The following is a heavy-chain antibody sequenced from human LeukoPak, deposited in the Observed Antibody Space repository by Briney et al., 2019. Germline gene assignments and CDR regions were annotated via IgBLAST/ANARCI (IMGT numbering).Heavy chain of an antibody. CDR3: TSGAGDIVATISIYYDYFDY. V-gene: IGHV3-73*01. D-gene: IGHD5-12*01. Sequence: GGSLRLSCAASGFTLSGSAMHWVRQASGQGQEWDGRIRSKANSYATAYAASVKGRYTISRADSWNTAYLQMNSLKAEDTAVYYCTSGAGDIVATISIYYDYFDYWGQGPLVPVSS. CDR2: IRSKANSYAT. J-gene: IGHJ4*02. CDR1: GFTLSGSA.